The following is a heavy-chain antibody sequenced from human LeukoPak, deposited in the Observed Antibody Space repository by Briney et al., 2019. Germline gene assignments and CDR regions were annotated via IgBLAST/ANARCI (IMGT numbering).Heavy chain of an antibody. CDR2: ISSSGSTI. D-gene: IGHD6-13*01. Sequence: PGGSLRLSCAASGFTFSSYEMNWVRQAPGKGLEWVSYISSSGSTIYYADSVKGRFTISRDNAKNSLYLQMNSLRAEDTAVYYSAGGSGYSSSWYWIHFDYWGQGALVTVSS. J-gene: IGHJ4*02. V-gene: IGHV3-48*03. CDR3: AGGSGYSSSWYWIHFDY. CDR1: GFTFSSYE.